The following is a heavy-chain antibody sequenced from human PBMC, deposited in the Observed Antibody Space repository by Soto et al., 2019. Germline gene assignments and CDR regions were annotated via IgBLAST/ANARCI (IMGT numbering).Heavy chain of an antibody. CDR2: MSPKTGNT. CDR1: GYTFTSYD. J-gene: IGHJ4*02. V-gene: IGHV1-8*01. D-gene: IGHD7-27*01. Sequence: QVQLVQSGAEVKKPGASVKVSCKASGYTFTSYDINWVRQATGQGLEWIGWMSPKTGNTGYAQKFQGRVTMTSNPSISTAYMDLSSLTSEDTAVYYCARGPPDWGFDYWGQGTLVPVSS. CDR3: ARGPPDWGFDY.